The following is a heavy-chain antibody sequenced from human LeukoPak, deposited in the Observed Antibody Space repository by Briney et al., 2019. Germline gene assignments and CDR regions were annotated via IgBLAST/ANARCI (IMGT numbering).Heavy chain of an antibody. V-gene: IGHV3-21*01. CDR3: ARDFSPRDGYNSH. CDR1: GFTFSSYS. Sequence: PGGSLRLSCAASGFTFSSYSMNWVRQAPGKGLEWVSSISSSSYIYYADSVKGRFTISRDNAKNSLYLQMNSLRAEDTAVYYCARDFSPRDGYNSHWGQGTLVTVSS. CDR2: ISSSSYI. J-gene: IGHJ4*02. D-gene: IGHD5-24*01.